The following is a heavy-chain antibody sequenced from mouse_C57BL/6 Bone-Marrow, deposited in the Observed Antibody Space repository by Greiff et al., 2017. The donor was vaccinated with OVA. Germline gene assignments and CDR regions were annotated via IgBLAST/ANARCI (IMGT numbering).Heavy chain of an antibody. CDR2: IDPETGGT. V-gene: IGHV1-15*01. CDR1: GYTFTDYE. J-gene: IGHJ4*01. D-gene: IGHD2-5*01. Sequence: QVQLQQPGAELVKPGASVKLSCKASGYTFTDYEMHWVKQTPVHGLEWIGAIDPETGGTGYNQKFKGKAILTADKSSSTAYMELRSLTSEDSAVYYCTRGYSNYYAMDYWGQGTSVTVSS. CDR3: TRGYSNYYAMDY.